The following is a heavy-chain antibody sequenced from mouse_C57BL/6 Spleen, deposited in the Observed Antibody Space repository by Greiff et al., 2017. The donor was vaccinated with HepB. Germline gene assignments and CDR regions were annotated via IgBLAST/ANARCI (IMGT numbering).Heavy chain of an antibody. J-gene: IGHJ4*01. CDR2: IDPSDSYT. CDR1: GYTFTSYW. CDR3: ARKLHGGSHYYGSSYNYAMDY. D-gene: IGHD1-1*01. V-gene: IGHV1-50*01. Sequence: VQLQQSGAELVKPGASVKLSCKASGYTFTSYWMQWVKQRPGQGLEWIGEIDPSDSYTNYNQKFKGKATLTVDTSSSTAYMPLSSLTSEDSAVYYRARKLHGGSHYYGSSYNYAMDYWGQGTSVTVSS.